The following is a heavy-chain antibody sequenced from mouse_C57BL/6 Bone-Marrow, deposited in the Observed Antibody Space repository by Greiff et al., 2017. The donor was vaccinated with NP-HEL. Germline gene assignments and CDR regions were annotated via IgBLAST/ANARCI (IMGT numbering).Heavy chain of an antibody. CDR3: TTYYDYDHAMDY. J-gene: IGHJ4*01. CDR1: GFNIKDDY. V-gene: IGHV14-4*01. CDR2: IDPENGDT. Sequence: EVKLVESGAELVRPGASVKLSCTASGFNIKDDYMHWVKQRPEQGLEWIGWIDPENGDTEYASKFQGKATITADTSSNTAYLQLSSLTSEDTAVYYCTTYYDYDHAMDYWGQGTSVTVSS. D-gene: IGHD2-4*01.